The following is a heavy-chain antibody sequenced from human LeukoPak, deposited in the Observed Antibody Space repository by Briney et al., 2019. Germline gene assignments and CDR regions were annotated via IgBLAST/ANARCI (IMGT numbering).Heavy chain of an antibody. CDR1: SYSISSGYY. CDR2: IYHSGST. J-gene: IGHJ3*02. Sequence: SETLSLTCTVSSYSISSGYYWGWIRQSPGKGLEWIGSIYHSGSTYYNPSLKSRVTITIDTSKNQFSLKVSSVTAADTAVYYCARDMMGHDDTFDIWGQGTRVTVSS. D-gene: IGHD3-16*01. CDR3: ARDMMGHDDTFDI. V-gene: IGHV4-38-2*02.